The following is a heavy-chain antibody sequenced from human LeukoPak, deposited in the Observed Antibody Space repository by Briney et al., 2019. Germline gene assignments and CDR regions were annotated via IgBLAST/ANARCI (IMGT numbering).Heavy chain of an antibody. CDR2: INHSGST. J-gene: IGHJ4*02. CDR1: GGSFSGYY. Sequence: SETLSLTCAVYGGSFSGYYWSWIRQPPGKGLEWIGEINHSGSTNYNPSLKSRVTISVDTSKNQFSLKLSSVTAADTAVYYCARGRVTMVRGLTIDYWGQGTLVTVS. D-gene: IGHD3-10*01. V-gene: IGHV4-34*01. CDR3: ARGRVTMVRGLTIDY.